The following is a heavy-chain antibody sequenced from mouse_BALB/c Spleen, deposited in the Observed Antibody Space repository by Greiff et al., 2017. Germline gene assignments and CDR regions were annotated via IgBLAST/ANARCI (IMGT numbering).Heavy chain of an antibody. Sequence: QVQLQQPGSVLVRPGASVKISCKASGYTFTSYDINWVKQRPGQGLEWIGWIYPGDGSTKYNEKFKGKATLTADKSSSTAYMQLSSLTSENSAVYFCARGDYDYDFAYWGQGTLVTVSA. CDR3: ARGDYDYDFAY. V-gene: IGHV1S56*01. J-gene: IGHJ3*01. CDR2: IYPGDGST. CDR1: GYTFTSYD. D-gene: IGHD2-4*01.